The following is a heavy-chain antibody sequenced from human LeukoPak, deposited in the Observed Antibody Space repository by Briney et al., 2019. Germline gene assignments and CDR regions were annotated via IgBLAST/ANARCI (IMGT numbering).Heavy chain of an antibody. J-gene: IGHJ4*02. V-gene: IGHV4-34*01. CDR2: INHSGST. CDR3: ASTCSGGSCYYVY. D-gene: IGHD2-15*01. Sequence: SETLSLTCAVYGGSFSGYYWSWIRQPPGKGLEWIGEINHSGSTNYNPSLKSRVTISVDTSKNQFSLELSSVTAADTAVYYCASTCSGGSCYYVYWGQGTLVTVSS. CDR1: GGSFSGYY.